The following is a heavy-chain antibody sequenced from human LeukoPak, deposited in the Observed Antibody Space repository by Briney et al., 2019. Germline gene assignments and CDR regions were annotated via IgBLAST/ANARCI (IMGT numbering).Heavy chain of an antibody. CDR2: IFPIFGTA. CDR3: ARVSTPYSSSWYGYFDY. CDR1: GGTFSSYA. J-gene: IGHJ4*02. V-gene: IGHV1-69*13. D-gene: IGHD6-13*01. Sequence: ASVKVSCKASGGTFSSYAISWVRQAPGQGLEWMGGIFPIFGTANYAQKFQGRVTITADESTSTAYMELSSLRSEDTAVYYCARVSTPYSSSWYGYFDYWGQGTLVTVSS.